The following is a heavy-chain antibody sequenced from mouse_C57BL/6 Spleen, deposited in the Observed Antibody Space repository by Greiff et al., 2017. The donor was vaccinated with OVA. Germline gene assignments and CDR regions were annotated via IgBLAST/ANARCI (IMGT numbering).Heavy chain of an antibody. CDR3: ARWGGGDYVDYAMDY. J-gene: IGHJ4*01. CDR2: IYPGSSSP. V-gene: IGHV1-55*01. D-gene: IGHD2-13*01. CDR1: GYTFTSYW. Sequence: QVQLQQPGAELVTPGASVKMSCKASGYTFTSYWLTCVKPRPGLGLEWIGDIYPGSSSPTYNEQFKSKATLTVATSSSPAFMQLSRLTSEDSAVDYCARWGGGDYVDYAMDYWGQGTSVTVS.